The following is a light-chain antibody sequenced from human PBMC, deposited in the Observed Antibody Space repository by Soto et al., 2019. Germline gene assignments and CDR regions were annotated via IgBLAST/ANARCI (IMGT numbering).Light chain of an antibody. CDR1: QSISSW. J-gene: IGKJ1*01. V-gene: IGKV1-5*01. CDR2: DAS. Sequence: DIQMTQSPSTLSASVGDRVTITCRASQSISSWLAWYQQKPGKAPKLLIYDASSLESGVPSRFSGSGSGTEFTLTISSLQPDDFATYYCQQYNRYSTFGQGTKLDNK. CDR3: QQYNRYST.